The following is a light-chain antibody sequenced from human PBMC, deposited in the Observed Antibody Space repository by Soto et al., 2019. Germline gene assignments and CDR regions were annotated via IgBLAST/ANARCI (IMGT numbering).Light chain of an antibody. V-gene: IGKV1-5*01. CDR1: QSISTW. CDR3: QQYDSYSWT. CDR2: DAS. J-gene: IGKJ1*01. Sequence: DIQMTQSPSTLSSSVVYRFAVTGRASQSISTWLAWYQQKPGKAPKLLIFDASSLESGVPSRFSGIGSGTEFILTISSLQPDDFATYYCQQYDSYSWTFGQGTKVDIK.